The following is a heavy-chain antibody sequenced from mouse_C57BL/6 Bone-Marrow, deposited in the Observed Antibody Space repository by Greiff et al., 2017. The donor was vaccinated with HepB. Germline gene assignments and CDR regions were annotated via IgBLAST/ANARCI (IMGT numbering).Heavy chain of an antibody. CDR2: IYPGDGDT. V-gene: IGHV1-82*01. D-gene: IGHD3-2*02. CDR3: ARERQLRLRAMDY. Sequence: QVQLQQSGPELVKPGASVKISFKASGYAFSSSWMNWVKQRPGKGLEWIGRIYPGDGDTNYNGKFKGKATLTADKSSSTAYMQLSSLTSEDSAVYFCARERQLRLRAMDYWGQGTSVTVSS. J-gene: IGHJ4*01. CDR1: GYAFSSSW.